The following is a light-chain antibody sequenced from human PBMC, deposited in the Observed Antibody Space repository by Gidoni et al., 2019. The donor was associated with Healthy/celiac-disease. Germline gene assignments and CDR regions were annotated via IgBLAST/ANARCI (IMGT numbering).Light chain of an antibody. CDR3: CSYAGSYTLV. J-gene: IGLJ3*02. V-gene: IGLV2-11*01. CDR1: SSDVCGYNY. CDR2: DVS. Sequence: QSALTQPRPVSGSPGQAVTISCTGTSSDVCGYNYVSWYQQHPGKAPKLMIYDVSKRPSGVPERFSGSKSGNTASLTRSGLQAEDEADYYCCSYAGSYTLVFGGGTKLTVL.